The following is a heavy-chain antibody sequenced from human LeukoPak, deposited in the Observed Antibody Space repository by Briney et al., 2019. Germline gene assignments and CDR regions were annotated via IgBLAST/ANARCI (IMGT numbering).Heavy chain of an antibody. CDR2: TYYRSKWYN. Sequence: SQTLSLTCAISGDSVSSNSAAWNWIRQSPSRGLEWLGRTYYRSKWYNDYAVSVKSRITINPDTSKNQFSLQLNSVTPEDTAVYYCARENGGGDIVVVPAAIHAFDIWGQGTMVTVSS. J-gene: IGHJ3*02. CDR1: GDSVSSNSAA. V-gene: IGHV6-1*01. D-gene: IGHD2-2*02. CDR3: ARENGGGDIVVVPAAIHAFDI.